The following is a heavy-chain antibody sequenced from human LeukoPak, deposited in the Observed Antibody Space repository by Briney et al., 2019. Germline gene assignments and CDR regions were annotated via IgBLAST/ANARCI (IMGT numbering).Heavy chain of an antibody. J-gene: IGHJ4*02. Sequence: GSLRLSCAASGFTFSSYSMNWIRQPPGKGLEWIGEINHSGSTNYNPSLKSRVTISVDTSKNQFPLKLSSVTAADTAVYYCARGRYGDYPFWGQGTLVTVSS. CDR1: GFTFSSYS. CDR3: ARGRYGDYPF. CDR2: INHSGST. D-gene: IGHD4-17*01. V-gene: IGHV4-34*01.